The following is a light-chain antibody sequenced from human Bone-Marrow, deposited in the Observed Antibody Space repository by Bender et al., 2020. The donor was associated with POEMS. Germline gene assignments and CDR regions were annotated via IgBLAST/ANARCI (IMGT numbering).Light chain of an antibody. V-gene: IGLV1-50*01. Sequence: QAVLTQPPSVSGAPGQTVTISCSGSASNVGAGYDVHWYQQLPLSAPKLLIFSSTNRPSGVPDRFSGSKSGTSASLAISGLQSEDEADYYCAVWDDSLNGWVFGGGTKLTVL. J-gene: IGLJ3*02. CDR2: SST. CDR3: AVWDDSLNGWV. CDR1: ASNVGAGYD.